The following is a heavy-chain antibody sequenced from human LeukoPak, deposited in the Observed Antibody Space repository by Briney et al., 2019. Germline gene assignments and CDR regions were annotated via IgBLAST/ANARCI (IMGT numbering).Heavy chain of an antibody. D-gene: IGHD6-13*01. Sequence: ASVKVSCKASGYTFTSYYMHGVRQAPGQGLEWMGIINPSGGSTSYAQKFQGRVTMTRDTSTSTVYMELSSLRSEDTAVYYCARDKAAAGNYNWFDPWGQGTLVTVSS. CDR2: INPSGGST. J-gene: IGHJ5*02. V-gene: IGHV1-46*01. CDR1: GYTFTSYY. CDR3: ARDKAAAGNYNWFDP.